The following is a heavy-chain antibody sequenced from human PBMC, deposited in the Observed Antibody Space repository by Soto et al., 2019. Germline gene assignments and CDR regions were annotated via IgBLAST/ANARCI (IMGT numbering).Heavy chain of an antibody. J-gene: IGHJ6*02. Sequence: QVQLQESGPGLVKPSQTLSLTCNVSGGSISSGGFYWSWVRQHPGKGLEWIGYIFYTGTTYYSRSLKSRVTISVDTSEKQFYLKLNSVTAADTAVYYCARDAYSSSGYYYHGMDVWGQGTTVTVSS. CDR1: GGSISSGGFY. D-gene: IGHD6-6*01. CDR2: IFYTGTT. CDR3: ARDAYSSSGYYYHGMDV. V-gene: IGHV4-31*03.